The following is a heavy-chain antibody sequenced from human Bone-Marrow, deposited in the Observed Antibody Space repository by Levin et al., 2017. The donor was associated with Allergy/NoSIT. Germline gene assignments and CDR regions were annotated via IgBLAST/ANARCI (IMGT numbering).Heavy chain of an antibody. Sequence: LSLTCAASGFPFSTYWMHWVRPAPGKGLVWVSRIGPDGSDTSYADSVKGRFTTSRDNAKNTLYLQIDSLRAEDTAMYYCARAEGAATYWGQGTLVTVSS. CDR3: ARAEGAATY. CDR2: IGPDGSDT. D-gene: IGHD1-26*01. CDR1: GFPFSTYW. J-gene: IGHJ4*02. V-gene: IGHV3-74*01.